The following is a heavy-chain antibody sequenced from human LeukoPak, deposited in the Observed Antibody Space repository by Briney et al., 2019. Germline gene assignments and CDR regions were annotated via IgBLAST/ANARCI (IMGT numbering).Heavy chain of an antibody. CDR3: ARDTLNGRFVISLDS. CDR1: GFTFSSHS. CDR2: ISAGTTAA. Sequence: GGSLRLSCAASGFTFSSHSINWVRQAPGKGLEWVSHISAGTTAAYYADSQTSPFTMSRDNARNSISLHMSNLTVEHTAIHYCARDTLNGRFVISLDSWGQGALVTVSS. V-gene: IGHV3-48*04. D-gene: IGHD3-9*01. J-gene: IGHJ4*02.